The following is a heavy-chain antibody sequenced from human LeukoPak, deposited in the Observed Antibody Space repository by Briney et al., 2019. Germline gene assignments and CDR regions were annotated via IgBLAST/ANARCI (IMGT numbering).Heavy chain of an antibody. D-gene: IGHD6-13*01. CDR2: ISSSSYV. Sequence: PGGSLRLSCAASGFTFSSYSMNWVRQAPGKGLEWVSSISSSSYVYYADSVKGRFTISRDNAKNSLYLQMNSLRAEDTAVYYCARGRIAAAGTGSDYWGQGTLVTVSS. V-gene: IGHV3-21*01. CDR1: GFTFSSYS. CDR3: ARGRIAAAGTGSDY. J-gene: IGHJ4*02.